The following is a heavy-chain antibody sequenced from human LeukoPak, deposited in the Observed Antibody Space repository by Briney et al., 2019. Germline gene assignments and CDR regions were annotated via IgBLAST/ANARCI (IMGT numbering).Heavy chain of an antibody. CDR3: ARESDLGSGYNIIDY. Sequence: PSETLSLTCTVSGGSISSSSYYWGWIRQPPGKGLEWIGSIYYSGSTYYNPSLKSRVTISVDTSKNQFSLKLSSVTAADTAVYYCARESDLGSGYNIIDYWGQGTLVTVSS. D-gene: IGHD3-22*01. CDR1: GGSISSSSYY. J-gene: IGHJ4*02. CDR2: IYYSGST. V-gene: IGHV4-39*07.